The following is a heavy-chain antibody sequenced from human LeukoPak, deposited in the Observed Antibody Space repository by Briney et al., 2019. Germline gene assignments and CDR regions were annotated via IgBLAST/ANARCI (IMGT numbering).Heavy chain of an antibody. J-gene: IGHJ3*01. Sequence: GGSPRLSCAASGFTFDDYLIHWVRQVPGKGLEWVSLISWDGDSTYYADSVKGRFTISRDNSKNSLYLQMNSLRTEDTALYYCAKARGLIGGAFDLWGQGTMVTVSS. D-gene: IGHD3-22*01. CDR3: AKARGLIGGAFDL. V-gene: IGHV3-43*01. CDR2: ISWDGDST. CDR1: GFTFDDYL.